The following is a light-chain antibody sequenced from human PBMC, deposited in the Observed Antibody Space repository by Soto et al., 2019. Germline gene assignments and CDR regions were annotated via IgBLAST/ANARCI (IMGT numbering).Light chain of an antibody. CDR3: QQRSNWPHT. V-gene: IGKV3D-20*02. J-gene: IGKJ2*01. Sequence: EIVLTQSPGTLSLSPGERATLSCRASQSVSSSYLAWYQQKPGQAPRLLIYGASIRATGIPDRFSGSGSGTDFTLTISSLEPEDFAVYYCQQRSNWPHTFGPGTKLEIK. CDR1: QSVSSSY. CDR2: GAS.